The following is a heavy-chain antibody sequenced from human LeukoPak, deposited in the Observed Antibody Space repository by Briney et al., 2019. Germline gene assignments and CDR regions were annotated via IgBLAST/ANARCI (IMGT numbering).Heavy chain of an antibody. CDR1: GLTFSSYG. V-gene: IGHV3-30*18. CDR2: ISYDGSNK. CDR3: AKASVAAAGPDAFDI. Sequence: PGGTLRLSCAASGLTFSSYGMHWVRQAPGKGLEWVAVISYDGSNKYYADSVKGRFAISRDNSKNTLYLQMNSLRAEDTAVYYCAKASVAAAGPDAFDIWGQGTMVTVSS. J-gene: IGHJ3*02. D-gene: IGHD6-13*01.